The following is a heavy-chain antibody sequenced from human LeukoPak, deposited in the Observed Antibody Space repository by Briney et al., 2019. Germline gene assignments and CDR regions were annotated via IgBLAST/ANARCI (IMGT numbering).Heavy chain of an antibody. CDR1: GFTFSNDW. V-gene: IGHV3-15*01. CDR3: TTDFHGGSCYGTFGVDAFDI. J-gene: IGHJ3*02. Sequence: GGSLRLSCAASGFTFSNDWLSWVRQAPGKGLEWVGCIKSKTDGGTTDYAAPVKGRFTISRDDSKNTLYLQMNSLKTEDTAVYYCTTDFHGGSCYGTFGVDAFDIWGQGTMVTVSS. CDR2: IKSKTDGGTT. D-gene: IGHD2-15*01.